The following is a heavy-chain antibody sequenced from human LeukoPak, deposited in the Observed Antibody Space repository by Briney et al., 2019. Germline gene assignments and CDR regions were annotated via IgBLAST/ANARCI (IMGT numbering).Heavy chain of an antibody. CDR1: GGTFSSYA. CDR3: ATSRFGVLNDYMDV. J-gene: IGHJ6*03. Sequence: ASVKVSCKASGGTFSSYAISWVRQAPGQGLEWMGRIIPIFGTANYAQKFQGRVTITTDESTSTAYMELSSLRSEDTAVYYCATSRFGVLNDYMDVWGKGTTVTVPS. CDR2: IIPIFGTA. D-gene: IGHD3-10*01. V-gene: IGHV1-69*05.